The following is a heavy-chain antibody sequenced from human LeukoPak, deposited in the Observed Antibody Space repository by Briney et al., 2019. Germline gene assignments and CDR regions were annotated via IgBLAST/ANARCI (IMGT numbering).Heavy chain of an antibody. Sequence: GSLRLSCAASGFTFSSYAMHWVRQAPGKGLEWVAVISYDGSNKYYADSVKGRFTISRDNSKNTLYLQMNSLRAEDTAVYYCAREQITFGGVAAFDIWGQGTMVTVSS. CDR3: AREQITFGGVAAFDI. CDR2: ISYDGSNK. J-gene: IGHJ3*02. V-gene: IGHV3-30-3*01. D-gene: IGHD3-16*01. CDR1: GFTFSSYA.